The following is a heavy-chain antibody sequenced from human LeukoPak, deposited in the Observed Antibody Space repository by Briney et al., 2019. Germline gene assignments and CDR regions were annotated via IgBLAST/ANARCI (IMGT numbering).Heavy chain of an antibody. CDR3: AKGWAYYYDSSGYYYSDY. CDR2: ISGSGGST. Sequence: GGSLRLSCAASGFTFSSYAMSWVRQAPGKGLEWVSAISGSGGSTYYADSVKGRFTISRDNSKNTLYLQMSSLRAEDTAVYYCAKGWAYYYDSSGYYYSDYWGQGTLVTVSS. J-gene: IGHJ4*02. V-gene: IGHV3-23*01. D-gene: IGHD3-22*01. CDR1: GFTFSSYA.